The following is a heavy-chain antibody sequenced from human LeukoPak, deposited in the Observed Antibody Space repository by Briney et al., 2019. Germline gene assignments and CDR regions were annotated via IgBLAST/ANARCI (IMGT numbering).Heavy chain of an antibody. D-gene: IGHD3-10*01. CDR2: ITYDGYYK. CDR3: ARDLSPVVRASPMGY. V-gene: IGHV3-30*03. Sequence: GGSLRLSCAASGFTFTSYGMHWVRQAPGKGLEWVALITYDGYYKYYSDSVKGRFTISSDTSKNTLYLQMDSLRDEDTAVYYCARDLSPVVRASPMGYWGQGTLVTVSS. CDR1: GFTFTSYG. J-gene: IGHJ4*02.